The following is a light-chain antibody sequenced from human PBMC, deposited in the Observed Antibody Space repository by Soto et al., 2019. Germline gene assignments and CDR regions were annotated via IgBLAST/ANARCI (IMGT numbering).Light chain of an antibody. CDR2: LND. CDR3: TAWDDSLIGPV. CDR1: SSNIGRNT. J-gene: IGLJ3*02. V-gene: IGLV1-44*01. Sequence: QSVLTQPPSASGTPGQRVTISCSGSSSNIGRNTVNWYQLLPGTAPRLLIYLNDQRPSGVPARFSGSKSGTSASLAISGLQSEDEADYYCTAWDDSLIGPVFGGGTNVTVL.